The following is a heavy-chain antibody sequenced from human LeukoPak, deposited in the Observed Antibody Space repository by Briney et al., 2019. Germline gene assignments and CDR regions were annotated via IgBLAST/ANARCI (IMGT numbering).Heavy chain of an antibody. CDR2: IYTSGST. CDR1: RYSISSYY. Sequence: TETLSLTCSVSRYSISSYYWSWIRQPAGKGLEWIGRIYTSGSTNYNPSLKSRVTMSVDTSKNQFSLKLSSVTAADTAVYYCARDLGYSYGYHYYYMDVWGKGTTVTISS. V-gene: IGHV4-4*07. CDR3: ARDLGYSYGYHYYYMDV. D-gene: IGHD5-18*01. J-gene: IGHJ6*03.